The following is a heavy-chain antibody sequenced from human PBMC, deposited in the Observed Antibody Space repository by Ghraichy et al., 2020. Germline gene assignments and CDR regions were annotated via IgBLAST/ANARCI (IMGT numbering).Heavy chain of an antibody. CDR3: AGFDSTGWPHFDY. CDR1: NGSISNSNYC. CDR2: IYDSGNS. D-gene: IGHD6-19*01. V-gene: IGHV4-39*01. J-gene: IGHJ4*02. Sequence: SETLSLTCTVSNGSISNSNYCWAWIRQPPGKGLEWIATIYDSGNSFYNPSLKSRITISIDTSKNQFSLKLNSVTAADTAVFYCAGFDSTGWPHFDYWGRGTVVTVSS.